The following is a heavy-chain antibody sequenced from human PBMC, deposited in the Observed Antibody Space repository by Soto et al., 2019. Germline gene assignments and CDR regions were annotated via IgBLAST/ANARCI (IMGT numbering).Heavy chain of an antibody. CDR2: ISSTSSHI. CDR3: ARGFKYYYGSGKDDAFDI. CDR1: GFTFSSNT. D-gene: IGHD3-10*01. V-gene: IGHV3-21*01. J-gene: IGHJ3*02. Sequence: EVQLVESGGGLVKPGGSLRLSCAAAGFTFSSNTMYWVRQAPGKGLEWVSSISSTSSHIYYGDSVKGRFTIARDNAKKSLYLQMDSLRAEDSAVYYCARGFKYYYGSGKDDAFDIWGQGTLVTVSS.